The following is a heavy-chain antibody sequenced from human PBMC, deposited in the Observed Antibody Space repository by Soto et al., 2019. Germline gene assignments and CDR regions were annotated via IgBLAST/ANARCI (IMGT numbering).Heavy chain of an antibody. V-gene: IGHV1-69*13. J-gene: IGHJ4*02. CDR2: IIPILGSP. Sequence: SVKVSCKASGGPFSSFALNWVRQAPGQGLEWMGGIIPILGSPNYPQTFQGRVTITADESTSTVYLDLSSLKSEDTAVYYCAKQVQVFWAYFDYWGQGTLVTVSS. D-gene: IGHD2-21*01. CDR3: AKQVQVFWAYFDY. CDR1: GGPFSSFA.